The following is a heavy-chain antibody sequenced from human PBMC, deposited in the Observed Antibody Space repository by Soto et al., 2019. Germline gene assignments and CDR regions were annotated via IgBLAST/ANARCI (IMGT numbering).Heavy chain of an antibody. D-gene: IGHD1-26*01. CDR1: GFTVSTNY. Sequence: PGGSLRLSCAASGFTVSTNYMSWVRQAPGKGLEWVSVIYRGGGTFYADSVKGRFTISRDISKNTLFLQMNSLRADDTAMYYCGITLDSGRSYYFVSWCPGTLLTLSS. CDR2: IYRGGGT. J-gene: IGHJ4*02. CDR3: GITLDSGRSYYFVS. V-gene: IGHV3-53*01.